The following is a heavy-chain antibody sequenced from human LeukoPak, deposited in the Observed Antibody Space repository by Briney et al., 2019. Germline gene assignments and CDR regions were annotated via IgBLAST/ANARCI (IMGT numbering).Heavy chain of an antibody. CDR1: GYSFTSYG. CDR3: ARDQGYCSSNTCYRFDY. CDR2: ISGYDGNT. J-gene: IGHJ4*02. Sequence: ASVKVSCKASGYSFTSYGISWVRQAPGQGLEWMGWISGYDGNTNYAQKFQGRVTMTTDTSTTTAYMELRSLRSDDTAVYYCARDQGYCSSNTCYRFDYWDQGTLVTVSS. V-gene: IGHV1-18*01. D-gene: IGHD2-2*01.